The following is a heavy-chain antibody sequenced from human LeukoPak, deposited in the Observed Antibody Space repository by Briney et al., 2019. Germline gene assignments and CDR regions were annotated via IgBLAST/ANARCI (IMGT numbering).Heavy chain of an antibody. Sequence: KTGGSLRLSCAASGLTFSSYGMHWVRQAPGKGLEWVAVISYDGSNKYYADSVKGRFTISRDNSKNTLYLQMNSLRAEDTAVYYCAKDLAVALFDYWGQGTLVTVSS. J-gene: IGHJ4*02. CDR2: ISYDGSNK. CDR1: GLTFSSYG. V-gene: IGHV3-30*18. D-gene: IGHD6-19*01. CDR3: AKDLAVALFDY.